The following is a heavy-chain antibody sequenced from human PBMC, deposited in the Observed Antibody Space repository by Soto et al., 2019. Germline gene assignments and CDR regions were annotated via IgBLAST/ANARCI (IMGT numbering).Heavy chain of an antibody. J-gene: IGHJ3*02. CDR1: GFTFSSYA. D-gene: IGHD6-19*01. V-gene: IGHV3-23*01. Sequence: GGSLRLSCAASGFTFSSYAMSWVRQAPGKGLEWVSTISGSGGSTYYADSVKGRFIFSRDNPKNTMYLQMNSLRAEDTAVYFCAKTTDGWFSAFEIWGQGTVVTVSS. CDR2: ISGSGGST. CDR3: AKTTDGWFSAFEI.